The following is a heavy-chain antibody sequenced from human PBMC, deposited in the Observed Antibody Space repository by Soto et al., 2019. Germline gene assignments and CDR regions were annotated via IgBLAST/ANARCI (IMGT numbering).Heavy chain of an antibody. CDR1: GGSISSGGYY. Sequence: PSETLSLTCTVSGGSISSGGYYWSWIRQHPGKGLEWIGYIYYSGSTYYNPSLKSRVTISVDTSKNQFSLKLSSVTAADTAVYYCARGGYYDSSGYYAFDIWGQGTMVTVSS. CDR2: IYYSGST. V-gene: IGHV4-31*03. CDR3: ARGGYYDSSGYYAFDI. J-gene: IGHJ3*02. D-gene: IGHD3-22*01.